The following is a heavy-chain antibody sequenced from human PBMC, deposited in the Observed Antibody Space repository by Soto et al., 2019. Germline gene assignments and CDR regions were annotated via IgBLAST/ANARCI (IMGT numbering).Heavy chain of an antibody. V-gene: IGHV4-39*01. CDR2: IYYSGST. J-gene: IGHJ4*02. CDR3: ARRVYDSSGYIYFDY. CDR1: GGSISSSSYY. Sequence: SETLSLTCTVSGGSISSSSYYWGWIRQPPGKGLEWIGSIYYSGSTYYNPSLKSRVTISVDTSKNQFSLKLSSVTAADTAVYYCARRVYDSSGYIYFDYWGQGTLVTVSS. D-gene: IGHD3-22*01.